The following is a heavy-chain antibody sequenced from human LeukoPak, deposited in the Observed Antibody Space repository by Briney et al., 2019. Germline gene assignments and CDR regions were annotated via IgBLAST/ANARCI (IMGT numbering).Heavy chain of an antibody. CDR1: GGSISSYY. D-gene: IGHD3-22*01. J-gene: IGHJ4*02. CDR2: IYYSGST. CDR3: ARVNALGYYYDSNILDY. V-gene: IGHV4-59*01. Sequence: SETLSLTCTVSGGSISSYYWSWIRQPPGKGLEWIGYIYYSGSTNYNPSLKSRVTISVDTSKNQFSLKLSSVTAADTAVYYCARVNALGYYYDSNILDYWGQGTLVTVSS.